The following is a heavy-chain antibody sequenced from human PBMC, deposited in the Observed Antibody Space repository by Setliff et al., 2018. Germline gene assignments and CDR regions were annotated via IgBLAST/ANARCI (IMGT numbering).Heavy chain of an antibody. CDR3: ARALGGNYFDY. J-gene: IGHJ4*02. CDR1: GLSFNTYN. CDR2: VSSSTSFI. D-gene: IGHD2-15*01. V-gene: IGHV3-21*01. Sequence: GSLRLSCAASGLSFNTYNMNWVRQAPGKGLEWVSFVSSSTSFIYYTDSVEGRFTISRDNAKNSLYLQMNSLRAEDTAVYYCARALGGNYFDYWGPGILVTVSS.